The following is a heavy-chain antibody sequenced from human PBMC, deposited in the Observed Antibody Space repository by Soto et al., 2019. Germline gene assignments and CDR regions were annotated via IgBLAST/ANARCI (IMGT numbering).Heavy chain of an antibody. D-gene: IGHD3-3*01. J-gene: IGHJ6*02. Sequence: QVQLVQSGAEVKKPGASVKVSFKASGYTFTSYGICWVRQAPGQGLEWMGWISAYNGNTNYAQKLQGRVTMTTDTSTSTAYMELRSLRSDDTAIYYCARDPTIFGVVQNYGMDVWGQGTTVTVSS. V-gene: IGHV1-18*01. CDR2: ISAYNGNT. CDR3: ARDPTIFGVVQNYGMDV. CDR1: GYTFTSYG.